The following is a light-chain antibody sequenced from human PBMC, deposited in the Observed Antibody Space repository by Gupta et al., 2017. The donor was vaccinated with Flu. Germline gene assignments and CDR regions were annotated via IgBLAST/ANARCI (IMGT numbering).Light chain of an antibody. V-gene: IGLV1-40*01. J-gene: IGLJ1*01. CDR2: SNS. Sequence: SVLTQPPSVSGAPGQRVTISCSGSRSNLGAGHDVHWFQQLPGTAPKLLIYSNSNRASEVPDRFSGSKSGTSASLAITGLQAEDEADYYCQSYDNSLSASVFGTGTKVTVL. CDR3: QSYDNSLSASV. CDR1: RSNLGAGHD.